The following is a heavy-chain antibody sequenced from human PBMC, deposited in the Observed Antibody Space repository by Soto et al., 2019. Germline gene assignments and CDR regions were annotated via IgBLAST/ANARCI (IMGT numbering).Heavy chain of an antibody. CDR3: ARVVVLMYHWFDP. Sequence: SETLSLTCTVSGGSISSGDYYWSWIRQPPGKGLEWIGYIYYSGSTYYNPSLKSRVTISVDTSKNQFSLKLSSVTAADTAVYYCARVVVLMYHWFDPWGQGALVTVSS. CDR2: IYYSGST. D-gene: IGHD2-8*01. J-gene: IGHJ5*02. CDR1: GGSISSGDYY. V-gene: IGHV4-30-4*01.